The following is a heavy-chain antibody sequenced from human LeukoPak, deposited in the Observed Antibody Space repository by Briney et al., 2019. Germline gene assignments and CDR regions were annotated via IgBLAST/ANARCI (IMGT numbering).Heavy chain of an antibody. CDR2: IWYDGTNK. CDR3: ARELVPAAYYYYGMDV. V-gene: IGHV3-33*01. CDR1: GFTFSNYG. Sequence: PGGSLRLSCAASGFTFSNYGMHWVRQAPGKGLEWVAVIWYDGTNKYYADSVKGRFTISRDNSKNTLYLQMNSLRAEDTAVYYCARELVPAAYYYYGMDVWGQGTTVTVSS. D-gene: IGHD2-2*01. J-gene: IGHJ6*02.